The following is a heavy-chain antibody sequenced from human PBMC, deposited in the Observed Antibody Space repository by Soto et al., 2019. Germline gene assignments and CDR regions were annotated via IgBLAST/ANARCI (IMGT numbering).Heavy chain of an antibody. J-gene: IGHJ4*02. CDR1: GFTFRNYA. V-gene: IGHV3-48*01. Sequence: GGSLRLSCAASGFTFRNYAMNWVRQAPGKGLEWVSYIGLGSSPKYYADSVEGRFTISRDNAKNSLYLQMNSLRAEDTAVYYCAKDLGWPRSSYPDYWGQGTRVTVSS. D-gene: IGHD5-12*01. CDR2: IGLGSSPK. CDR3: AKDLGWPRSSYPDY.